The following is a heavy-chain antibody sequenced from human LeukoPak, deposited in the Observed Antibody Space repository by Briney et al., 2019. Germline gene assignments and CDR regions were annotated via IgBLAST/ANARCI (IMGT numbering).Heavy chain of an antibody. CDR2: ISSSGSTI. J-gene: IGHJ3*02. V-gene: IGHV3-48*03. CDR3: AKALAGYVWGQHDAFDI. Sequence: PGGSLRLSCAASGFTFSSYEMNWVRQAPGKGLEWVSYISSSGSTIYYADSVKGRFTISRDNSKNTLYLQMNSLRAEDTAVYYCAKALAGYVWGQHDAFDIWGQGTMVTVSS. CDR1: GFTFSSYE. D-gene: IGHD3-16*01.